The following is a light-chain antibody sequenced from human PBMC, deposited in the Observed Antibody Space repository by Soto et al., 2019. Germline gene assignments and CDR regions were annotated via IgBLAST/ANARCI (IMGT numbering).Light chain of an antibody. V-gene: IGKV3-11*01. CDR3: QQRSNWPPAT. J-gene: IGKJ3*01. CDR1: QSVSNY. CDR2: DTS. Sequence: EIVLTQSPATLSLSPGERATLSCRASQSVSNYLAWYQQKPGQAPRLLIYDTSNRATGIPARFSGSGSGTDFTLTISSLEPEDFAVYYCQQRSNWPPATFGPGTKVDVK.